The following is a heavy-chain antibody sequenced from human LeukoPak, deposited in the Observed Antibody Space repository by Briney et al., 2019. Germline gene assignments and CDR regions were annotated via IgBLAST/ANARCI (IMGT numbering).Heavy chain of an antibody. Sequence: GGSLRLSCAASGFTFSSYVMGWVRQAPGKGLEWVSGISGSGGSTHYAGSVKGRFTISRDNSKNTLFLQMNSLRAEDSAIYYCAKDYRGWYYFDYWGQGTLVTVSS. CDR2: ISGSGGST. J-gene: IGHJ4*02. CDR1: GFTFSSYV. V-gene: IGHV3-23*01. CDR3: AKDYRGWYYFDY. D-gene: IGHD6-19*01.